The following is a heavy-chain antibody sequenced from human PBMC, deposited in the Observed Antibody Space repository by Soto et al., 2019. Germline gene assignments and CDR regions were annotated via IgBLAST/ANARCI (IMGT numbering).Heavy chain of an antibody. J-gene: IGHJ5*02. D-gene: IGHD2-2*01. CDR1: GYTFTSYD. V-gene: IGHV1-8*01. CDR2: MNPNSGNT. CDR3: ARGACSSTSCYDLDWFDP. Sequence: QVPLVQSGAEVKKPGASVKVSCKASGYTFTSYDINWVRQATGQGLEWMGWMNPNSGNTGYAQKFQGRVTMTRNTSISTAYMELSSLRSEDTAVYYCARGACSSTSCYDLDWFDPWGQGTLVTVSS.